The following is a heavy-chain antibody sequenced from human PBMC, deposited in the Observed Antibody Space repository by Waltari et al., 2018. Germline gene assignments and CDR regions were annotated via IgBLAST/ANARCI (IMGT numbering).Heavy chain of an antibody. CDR1: GGSFSGYY. CDR2: INHSGST. J-gene: IGHJ6*03. Sequence: QVQLQLWGAGLLKPSETLSLTCAVYGGSFSGYYWSWIRQPPGKGLEWIGEINHSGSTNYNPSLKSRVTISVDTSKNQFSLKLSSVTAADTAVYYCARYRSKYYYYMDVWGKGTTVTISS. D-gene: IGHD3-16*02. V-gene: IGHV4-34*01. CDR3: ARYRSKYYYYMDV.